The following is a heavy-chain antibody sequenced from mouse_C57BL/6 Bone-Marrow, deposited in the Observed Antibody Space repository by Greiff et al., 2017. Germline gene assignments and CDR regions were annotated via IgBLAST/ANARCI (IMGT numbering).Heavy chain of an antibody. V-gene: IGHV1-84*01. CDR3: ARGECDDFDY. CDR1: GYTFTSYY. Sequence: QVQLQQSGAELVKPGASVKLSCKASGYTFTSYYINWVKQRPGQGLEWIGRIYPGSGNTKYNEKFKGKATLTVDTSSSTAYMQLSSLSSEDAAVYFCARGECDDFDYWGQGTTLTVSS. D-gene: IGHD6-1*01. J-gene: IGHJ2*01. CDR2: IYPGSGNT.